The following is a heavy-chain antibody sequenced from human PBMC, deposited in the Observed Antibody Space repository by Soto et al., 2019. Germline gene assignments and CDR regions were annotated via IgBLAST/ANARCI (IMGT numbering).Heavy chain of an antibody. J-gene: IGHJ4*02. CDR1: GYTFTSYG. CDR3: ERSRYSGYDFGY. Sequence: SSVKVSCKASGYTFTSYGMSWVRQAPGQGLEWMGWISAYNGNKNYAQNLQGRVTLTTDTSTSTAYMELRSLRSDDTAVYYCERSRYSGYDFGYWTPGTLVTVSS. V-gene: IGHV1-18*01. D-gene: IGHD5-12*01. CDR2: ISAYNGNK.